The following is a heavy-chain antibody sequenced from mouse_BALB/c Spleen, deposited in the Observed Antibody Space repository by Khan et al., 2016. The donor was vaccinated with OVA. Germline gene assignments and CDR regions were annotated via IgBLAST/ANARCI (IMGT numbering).Heavy chain of an antibody. J-gene: IGHJ2*01. CDR3: ARRGLRWDFDY. CDR2: INPSTGYT. CDR1: GYTFINYW. Sequence: QVQLKQSGAELAKPGASVKMSCKASGYTFINYWILWVKQRPGQGLEWIGYINPSTGYTEYNQNFKDKATLTADKSSSTAYMQLSSLTSEDSAVYDRARRGLRWDFDYWGQGTTLTVSS. D-gene: IGHD1-1*01. V-gene: IGHV1-7*01.